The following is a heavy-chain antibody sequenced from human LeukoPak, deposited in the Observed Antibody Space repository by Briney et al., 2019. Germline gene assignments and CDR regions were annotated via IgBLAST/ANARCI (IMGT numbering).Heavy chain of an antibody. J-gene: IGHJ4*02. D-gene: IGHD6-13*01. Sequence: GGSLRLSCAGSGFTFSNYGIHWVRQAPGKGLEWVSGINWSGDSTEYSDSVKGRFTISRDNAKNSLYLQMNSLRAEDTALYYCTRRTYGATAGRGDPYYFNNWGQGILVTVSS. V-gene: IGHV3-20*04. CDR2: INWSGDST. CDR1: GFTFSNYG. CDR3: TRRTYGATAGRGDPYYFNN.